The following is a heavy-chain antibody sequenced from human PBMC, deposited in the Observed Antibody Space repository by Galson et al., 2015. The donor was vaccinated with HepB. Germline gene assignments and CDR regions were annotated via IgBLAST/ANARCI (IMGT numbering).Heavy chain of an antibody. D-gene: IGHD3-10*01. CDR3: ASVRRSGSYYKDY. J-gene: IGHJ4*02. CDR2: INCSGGST. CDR1: AYTFSSYY. V-gene: IGHV1-46*01. Sequence: SVKVSCKASAYTFSSYYIHWVRQAPGQGLEWMGIINCSGGSTSFAQKFQGRFTMTRDTSTSTAYMELSSLRSEDTAVYYCASVRRSGSYYKDYWGQGTLVTVSS.